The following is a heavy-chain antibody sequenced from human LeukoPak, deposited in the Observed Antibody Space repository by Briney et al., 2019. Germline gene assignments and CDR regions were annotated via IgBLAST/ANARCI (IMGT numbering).Heavy chain of an antibody. D-gene: IGHD2-2*01. V-gene: IGHV4-4*07. Sequence: SETLSLTCSASGGSITSYYWSWIRKPAGKGLEWIGRIYTSGSTNYSPSLKSRITMSVDTSNSQFSLNLSSVTAADTAVYYCARDSTARAYDIWGQGTMVTVSS. CDR1: GGSITSYY. J-gene: IGHJ3*02. CDR2: IYTSGST. CDR3: ARDSTARAYDI.